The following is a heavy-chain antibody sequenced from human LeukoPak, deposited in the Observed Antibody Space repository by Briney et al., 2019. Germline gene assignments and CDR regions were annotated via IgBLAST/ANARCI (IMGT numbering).Heavy chain of an antibody. CDR3: ANDRFYYGSGYYFDY. D-gene: IGHD3-10*01. Sequence: PGGSLRLSCAVSGFTFSDYYMSWIRQAPGKGLEWVSYISSGGSTISHADSVKGRFTISRDNAENSLYLQMNSLRAEDTAVYHCANDRFYYGSGYYFDYWGQGTLVTVSS. CDR1: GFTFSDYY. J-gene: IGHJ4*02. V-gene: IGHV3-11*01. CDR2: ISSGGSTI.